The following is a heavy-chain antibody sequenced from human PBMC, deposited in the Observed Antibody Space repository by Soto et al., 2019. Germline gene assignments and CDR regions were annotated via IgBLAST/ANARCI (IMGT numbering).Heavy chain of an antibody. CDR3: ARGLQAAGPFDS. CDR1: GFTFNTYG. CDR2: ISYDAKSK. Sequence: GGSLRLSCAASGFTFNTYGMHWGRQAPGKGLEWVAVISYDAKSKLYVDSVRGRFTISRDNSKNTLFLQMDSLRPEDTALYYCARGLQAAGPFDSWGQGTLVTVSS. V-gene: IGHV3-30*03. D-gene: IGHD4-4*01. J-gene: IGHJ4*02.